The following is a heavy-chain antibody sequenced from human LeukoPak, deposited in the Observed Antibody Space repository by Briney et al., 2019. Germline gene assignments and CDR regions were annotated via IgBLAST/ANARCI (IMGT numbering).Heavy chain of an antibody. CDR2: INPSGGST. CDR3: ARTSGTYGMDV. CDR1: GYTFTSYY. J-gene: IGHJ6*02. Sequence: GASVKVSCKASGYTFTSYYMHWLRQAPGQGLEWMGIINPSGGSTSYAQKFQGRVTMTRDTSTSTVYMELSSLRSEDTAVYYCARTSGTYGMDVWGQGTTVTVSS. V-gene: IGHV1-46*01.